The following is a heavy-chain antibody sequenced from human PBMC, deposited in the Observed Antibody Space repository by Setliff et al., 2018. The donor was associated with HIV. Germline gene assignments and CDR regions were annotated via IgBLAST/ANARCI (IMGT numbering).Heavy chain of an antibody. V-gene: IGHV1-69*13. D-gene: IGHD3-10*01. Sequence: SVKVSCKASGGTFSNYAISWVRQAPGQGLEWMGGIIPILGSTKYAQKFQDRVTITADESTYTADMELSSLRPEDTAVYYCARDDHYYDSGSFYSDWYFDLWGRGTLVTVSS. J-gene: IGHJ2*01. CDR2: IIPILGST. CDR1: GGTFSNYA. CDR3: ARDDHYYDSGSFYSDWYFDL.